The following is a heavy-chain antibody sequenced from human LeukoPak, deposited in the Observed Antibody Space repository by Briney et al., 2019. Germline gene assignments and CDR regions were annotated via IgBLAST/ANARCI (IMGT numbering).Heavy chain of an antibody. D-gene: IGHD3-3*01. Sequence: ASVKVSCKASEYTFTGYYMHWVRQAPGQGLEWMGWINPNSGGTHYAPKFQGRVTMTRDTSISTAYMELSRLRSDDTAVYYCARGNRITIFGVVIIGPDAFDIWGQGTMVTVSS. CDR1: EYTFTGYY. J-gene: IGHJ3*02. CDR2: INPNSGGT. CDR3: ARGNRITIFGVVIIGPDAFDI. V-gene: IGHV1-2*02.